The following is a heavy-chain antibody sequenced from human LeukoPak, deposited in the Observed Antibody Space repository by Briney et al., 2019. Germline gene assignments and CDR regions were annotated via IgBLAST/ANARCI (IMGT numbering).Heavy chain of an antibody. CDR2: INPNSGGT. CDR3: ARDLDSSSRGYFDY. J-gene: IGHJ4*02. D-gene: IGHD6-13*01. CDR1: GYTFTGYY. V-gene: IGHV1-2*02. Sequence: GASVKVSCKASGYTFTGYYMHWVRQAPGQGLEWMGWINPNSGGTNYAQKFQGRVTMTRDTSISTAYMELSRLRSDDTAVYYCARDLDSSSRGYFDYWGQGTLVTVSS.